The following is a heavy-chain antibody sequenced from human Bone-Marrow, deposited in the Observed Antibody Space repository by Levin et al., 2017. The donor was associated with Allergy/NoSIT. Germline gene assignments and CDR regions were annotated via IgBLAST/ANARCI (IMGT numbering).Heavy chain of an antibody. J-gene: IGHJ6*02. D-gene: IGHD5-18*01. CDR1: GSSISSGYY. V-gene: IGHV4-38-2*01. Sequence: SETLSLTCAVSGSSISSGYYWGWIRQPPGKGLEWIGSIYHSGSTYYNPSLKSRVTISVDTSKNQFSLKLSSVTAADTAVYYCARKTVRDTWVDVWGQGTTVTVSS. CDR2: IYHSGST. CDR3: ARKTVRDTWVDV.